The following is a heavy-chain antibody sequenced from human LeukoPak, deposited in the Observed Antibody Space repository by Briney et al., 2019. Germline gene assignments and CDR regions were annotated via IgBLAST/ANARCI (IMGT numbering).Heavy chain of an antibody. V-gene: IGHV1-2*02. CDR1: GYTFTGYY. CDR2: IDPNSGGT. CDR3: ARDTHSTPPCSGGSCYSGSPPALP. J-gene: IGHJ5*02. D-gene: IGHD2-15*01. Sequence: ASVKVSCKASGYTFTGYYMHWVRQAPGQGLEWMGWIDPNSGGTNYAQKFQARVTMTRDTSISTAYMELSRLRSDDTAGYYCARDTHSTPPCSGGSCYSGSPPALPWGQGTLVTVSS.